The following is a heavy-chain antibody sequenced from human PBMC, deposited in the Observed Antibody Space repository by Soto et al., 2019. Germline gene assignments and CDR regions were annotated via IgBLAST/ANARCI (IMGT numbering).Heavy chain of an antibody. CDR1: GGTSSTYA. D-gene: IGHD3-22*01. J-gene: IGHJ5*01. V-gene: IGHV1-69*06. CDR3: ARDEGGSGYQLDS. Sequence: QVQLVQSGAEVKKPGSSVKVSCKASGGTSSTYATSWVRQAPGQGLEWMGMIIPMFGTANYAQKFQGRVTITADKSTSTAYMELSSLRSEDTAVYYYARDEGGSGYQLDSWGQGTLVTVSS. CDR2: IIPMFGTA.